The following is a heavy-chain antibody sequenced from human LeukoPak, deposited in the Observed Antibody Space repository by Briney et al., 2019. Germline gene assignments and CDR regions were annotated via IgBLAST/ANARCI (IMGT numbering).Heavy chain of an antibody. CDR1: GFTLSSYS. D-gene: IGHD2-2*02. CDR2: ISYDGNNK. V-gene: IGHV3-30-3*01. Sequence: GGSLRLSCSASGFTLSSYSMHWVCQAPGKGLEWVAVISYDGNNKYDADSVKGRFTISRDNSKNTLYLQMNSLRAEDTAVYYCARLPGYCSSNSCYKMTIPFDYWGQGTLVTVSS. CDR3: ARLPGYCSSNSCYKMTIPFDY. J-gene: IGHJ4*02.